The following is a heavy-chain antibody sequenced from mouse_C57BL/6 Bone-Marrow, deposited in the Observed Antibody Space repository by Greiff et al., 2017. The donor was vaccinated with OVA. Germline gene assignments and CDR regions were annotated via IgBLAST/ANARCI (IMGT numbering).Heavy chain of an antibody. CDR3: ARRFDY. CDR1: GYTFTSYW. V-gene: IGHV1-7*01. CDR2: INPSSGYT. J-gene: IGHJ2*01. Sequence: QVQLQQSGAELAKPGASVKLSCKASGYTFTSYWMHWVKQRPGQGLEWIGYINPSSGYTKYNQKFKDKATSTADKSSSTAYMQLSSLTYEDSAVYYCARRFDYWGQGTTLTVSS.